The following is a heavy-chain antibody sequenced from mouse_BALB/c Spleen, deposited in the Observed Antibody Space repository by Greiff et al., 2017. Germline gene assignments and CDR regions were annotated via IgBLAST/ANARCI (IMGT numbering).Heavy chain of an antibody. Sequence: DVQLVESGGGLVQPGGSRKLSCAASGFTFSSFGMHWVRQAPEKGLEWVAYISSGSSTIYYADTVKGRFTISRDNPKNTRFLQMTSLRSEDTAMYYCARRDYGSSWEYYAMDYWGQGTSVTVAS. D-gene: IGHD1-1*01. CDR1: GFTFSSFG. V-gene: IGHV5-17*02. CDR3: ARRDYGSSWEYYAMDY. J-gene: IGHJ4*01. CDR2: ISSGSSTI.